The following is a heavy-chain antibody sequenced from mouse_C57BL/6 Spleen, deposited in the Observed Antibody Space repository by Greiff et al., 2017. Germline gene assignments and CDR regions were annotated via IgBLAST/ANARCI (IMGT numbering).Heavy chain of an antibody. CDR2: IDPSDSYT. CDR3: EKRDWAGAMDY. CDR1: GYTFTSYW. D-gene: IGHD4-1*01. J-gene: IGHJ4*01. Sequence: QVQLQQPGAELVRPGTSVKLSCKASGYTFTSYWMHWVKQRPGQGLEWIGVIDPSDSYTNYNQKFKGKATLTVDTSSSTAYMRRSSLTSEDSAVYYCEKRDWAGAMDYWGQGTSVTVSS. V-gene: IGHV1-59*01.